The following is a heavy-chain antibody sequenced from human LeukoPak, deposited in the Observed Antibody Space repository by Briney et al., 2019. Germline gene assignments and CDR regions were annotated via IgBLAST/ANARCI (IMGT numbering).Heavy chain of an antibody. J-gene: IGHJ4*02. Sequence: SETLSLTCTVSGGSISSYYWSWTRQPAGKGLEWIGRIYTSGSTNYNPSLKSRVTMSVDTSKNQFSLKLSSVTAADTAVYYCARDWYSGSYYVVDYWGQGTLVTVSS. V-gene: IGHV4-4*07. CDR3: ARDWYSGSYYVVDY. CDR1: GGSISSYY. D-gene: IGHD1-26*01. CDR2: IYTSGST.